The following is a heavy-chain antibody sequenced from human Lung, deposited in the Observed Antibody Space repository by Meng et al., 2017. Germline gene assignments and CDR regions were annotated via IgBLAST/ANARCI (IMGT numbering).Heavy chain of an antibody. Sequence: QVTLMQSGAEVKKPGASVKVSCKDSGYTFTTYGISWVRQAPGQGLEWMGWISPYNGYTSSIQKFQGRVTMTTDTSTSTAYMELMSLGSDDTAVYYCAILSHCTGGTCYPYDYWGQGTLVTVSS. CDR1: GYTFTTYG. V-gene: IGHV1-18*01. CDR3: AILSHCTGGTCYPYDY. D-gene: IGHD2-15*01. CDR2: ISPYNGYT. J-gene: IGHJ4*02.